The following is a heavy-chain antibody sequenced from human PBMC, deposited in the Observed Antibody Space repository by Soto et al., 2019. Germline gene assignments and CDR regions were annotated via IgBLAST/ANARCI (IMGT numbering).Heavy chain of an antibody. J-gene: IGHJ6*02. V-gene: IGHV3-48*02. CDR1: GFTFSSYS. CDR2: ISSSSSTI. CDR3: ARDPAPGGMDV. Sequence: EVPLVESGGGLVQPGGSLRLSCAASGFTFSSYSMNWVRQAPGKGLEWVSYISSSSSTIYYADSVKGRFTISRDNAKNSLSLQLNSLRDEDTAVYYCARDPAPGGMDVWGQGTTVTVSS. D-gene: IGHD2-8*02.